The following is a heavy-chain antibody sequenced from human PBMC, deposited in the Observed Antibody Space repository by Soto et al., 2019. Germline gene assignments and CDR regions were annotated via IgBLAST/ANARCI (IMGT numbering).Heavy chain of an antibody. CDR1: GGTFSSYA. Sequence: SVKVSCKASGGTFSSYAISWVRQAPGQGLEWMGGIIPIFGTANYAQKFQGRVTITADESTSTAYMELSSLRSEDTAVYYCGSLGDSSGYYYRPRDYWGQGTLVTVSS. V-gene: IGHV1-69*13. J-gene: IGHJ4*02. CDR3: GSLGDSSGYYYRPRDY. D-gene: IGHD3-22*01. CDR2: IIPIFGTA.